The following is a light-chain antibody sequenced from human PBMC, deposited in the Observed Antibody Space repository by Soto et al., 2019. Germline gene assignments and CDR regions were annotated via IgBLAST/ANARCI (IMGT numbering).Light chain of an antibody. CDR2: DAS. CDR1: QSVSSN. V-gene: IGKV3-15*01. Sequence: EIVMTQSPATLSVSPGEKATLSCRASQSVSSNLAWYQQKPGQAPRLLIYDASTRATGIPARFSGSGSGTDFTLTISRLEPEDFAVYYCQQYGSSPRTFGQGTRLENK. CDR3: QQYGSSPRT. J-gene: IGKJ5*01.